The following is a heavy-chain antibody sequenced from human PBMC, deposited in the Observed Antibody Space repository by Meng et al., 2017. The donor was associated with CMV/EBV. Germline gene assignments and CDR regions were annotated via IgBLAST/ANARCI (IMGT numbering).Heavy chain of an antibody. CDR1: GGTCRSYA. CDR2: IIPILSIA. Sequence: SWKASGGTCRSYAVSWVRQAPGQGLGWMGGIIPILSIANYAQKFQGRVTITADKSTSTAYMELSSLRSEDTAVYDCAGESGSYSFDPWGQGTLVTVSS. V-gene: IGHV1-69*10. J-gene: IGHJ5*02. D-gene: IGHD1-26*01. CDR3: AGESGSYSFDP.